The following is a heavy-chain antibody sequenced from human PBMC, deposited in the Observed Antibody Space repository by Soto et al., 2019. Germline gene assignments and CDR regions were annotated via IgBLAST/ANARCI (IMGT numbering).Heavy chain of an antibody. J-gene: IGHJ4*02. Sequence: QVQLVESGGGVVQPGRSLRLSCAASGFTFSSYGMHWVRQAPGKGLEWVAVISYDGSNKYYADSVKGRFTISRDNSKNTLYVLMNSLRAEDTAVYYCAKDRMVRGVKRIDYWGQGTLVTVSS. V-gene: IGHV3-30*18. D-gene: IGHD3-10*01. CDR3: AKDRMVRGVKRIDY. CDR2: ISYDGSNK. CDR1: GFTFSSYG.